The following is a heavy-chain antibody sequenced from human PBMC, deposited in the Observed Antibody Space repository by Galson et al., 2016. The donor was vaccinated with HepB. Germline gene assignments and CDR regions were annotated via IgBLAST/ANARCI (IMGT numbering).Heavy chain of an antibody. CDR3: AGDSSGYYLDFDS. Sequence: SVKVSCKASGGSFDNYAISWVRQAPGQGLEWMGGIIPIFSTTNYAQSFQGRVTFTADESTTTAYMEMSSLRSEDTAIYYCAGDSSGYYLDFDSWGQGTLVTVSS. CDR2: IIPIFSTT. D-gene: IGHD3-22*01. J-gene: IGHJ4*02. V-gene: IGHV1-69*13. CDR1: GGSFDNYA.